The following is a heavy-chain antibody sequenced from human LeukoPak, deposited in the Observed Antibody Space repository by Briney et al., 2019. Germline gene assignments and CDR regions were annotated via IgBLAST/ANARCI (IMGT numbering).Heavy chain of an antibody. CDR2: ISGSGGST. Sequence: GGSLRLSCAASGFTFSSYGMHWVRQAPGKGLEWVSAISGSGGSTYYADSVKGRFTISRDNSKNTLYLQMNSLRAEDTAVYYCAKDSNTMVRGVLDYWGQGTLVTVSS. CDR3: AKDSNTMVRGVLDY. CDR1: GFTFSSYG. V-gene: IGHV3-23*01. J-gene: IGHJ4*02. D-gene: IGHD3-10*01.